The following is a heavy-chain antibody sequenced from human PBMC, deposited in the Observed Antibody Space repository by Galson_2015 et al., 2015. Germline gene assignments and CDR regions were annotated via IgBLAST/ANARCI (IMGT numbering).Heavy chain of an antibody. D-gene: IGHD5-24*01. CDR2: IIPILGIA. CDR1: GGTFSSYT. J-gene: IGHJ4*02. Sequence: SVKVSCKASGGTFSSYTISWVRQAPGQGLEWMGRIIPILGIADYAQKFQGRVTITADKSTSTAYMELSSLRSEDTAVYYCARGDERWLVTNQVYYFDYWGQGTLVTVSS. CDR3: ARGDERWLVTNQVYYFDY. V-gene: IGHV1-69*02.